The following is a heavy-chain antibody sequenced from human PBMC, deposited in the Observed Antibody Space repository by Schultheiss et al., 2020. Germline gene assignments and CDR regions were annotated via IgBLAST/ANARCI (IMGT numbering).Heavy chain of an antibody. J-gene: IGHJ6*03. D-gene: IGHD2-2*01. Sequence: ASVKVSCKASGGTFSSYAISWVRQAPGQGLEWMGWINTYNGNTKYAQKLQGRVTMTTDTSTSTAYMELRSLSSDDTAVYYCARDNTDCSSTSCWDSGWYYYMDVWGKGTTVTVSS. CDR1: GGTFSSYA. V-gene: IGHV1-18*01. CDR2: INTYNGNT. CDR3: ARDNTDCSSTSCWDSGWYYYMDV.